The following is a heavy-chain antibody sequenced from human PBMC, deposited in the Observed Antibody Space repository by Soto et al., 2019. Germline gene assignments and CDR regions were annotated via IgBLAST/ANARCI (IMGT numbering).Heavy chain of an antibody. CDR2: ISATTTYK. CDR1: GFTFDTYT. Sequence: GGSLRLSCTASGFTFDTYTMNWLRQAPGRGLEWVSSISATTTYKYYAASVEGRFTISRDNAKNSLYLQTNSLGAEDTAVYYCARGRDSNYGHLWYFDLWGRGTLVTVSS. D-gene: IGHD2-21*01. CDR3: ARGRDSNYGHLWYFDL. V-gene: IGHV3-21*01. J-gene: IGHJ2*01.